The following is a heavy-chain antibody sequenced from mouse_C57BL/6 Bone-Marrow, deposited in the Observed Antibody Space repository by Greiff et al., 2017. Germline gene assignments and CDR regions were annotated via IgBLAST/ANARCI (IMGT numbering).Heavy chain of an antibody. CDR3: ARHTVDY. Sequence: EVQLVESGGDLVKPGGSLKLSCAASGFTFSSYGMSWVRQTPDKRLEWVATISSGGSYTSYPDSVKGRFTISRDNAKNTLYLQMSSLKSEDTAMYYCARHTVDYWGQGTTLTVSS. CDR1: GFTFSSYG. J-gene: IGHJ2*01. CDR2: ISSGGSYT. V-gene: IGHV5-6*01.